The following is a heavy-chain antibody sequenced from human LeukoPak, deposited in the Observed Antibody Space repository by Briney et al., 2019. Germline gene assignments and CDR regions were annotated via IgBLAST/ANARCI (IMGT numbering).Heavy chain of an antibody. V-gene: IGHV3-21*01. J-gene: IGHJ4*02. D-gene: IGHD3-9*01. Sequence: GGSLRLSCAASGFTFSSYSMNWVRQAPGKGLEWVSSISSSSSYIYYADSVKGRFTISRDNAKNSLYLQMNSLRAEDTAVYYCAASTLRYFDWLPDWGQGTLVTVSS. CDR2: ISSSSSYI. CDR1: GFTFSSYS. CDR3: AASTLRYFDWLPD.